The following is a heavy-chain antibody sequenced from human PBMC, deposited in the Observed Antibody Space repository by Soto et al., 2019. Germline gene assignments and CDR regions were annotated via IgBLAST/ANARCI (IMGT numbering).Heavy chain of an antibody. CDR3: ANRPYRSGWVKWFDP. D-gene: IGHD6-19*01. Sequence: ASVKVSCKASGYTFTGYYMHWVRQAPGQGLEWMGWINPNSGGTNYAQKFQGRVTMTRDTSISTAYMELSSLRSEDTAVYYCANRPYRSGWVKWFDPWGQGTLVTVSS. CDR1: GYTFTGYY. J-gene: IGHJ5*02. CDR2: INPNSGGT. V-gene: IGHV1-2*02.